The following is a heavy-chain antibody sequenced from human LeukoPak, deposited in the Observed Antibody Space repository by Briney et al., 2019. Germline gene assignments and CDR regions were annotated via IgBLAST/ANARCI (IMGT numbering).Heavy chain of an antibody. CDR2: ISWNSGSI. J-gene: IGHJ4*02. CDR3: AKERRDFWSGYQMTRGEFDY. CDR1: GFTFSSYG. D-gene: IGHD3-3*01. Sequence: LPGGSLRLSCAASGFTFSSYGMHWVRQAPGKGLEWVSGISWNSGSIGYADSVKGRFTISRDNAKNSLYLQMNSLRAEDTALYYCAKERRDFWSGYQMTRGEFDYWGQGTLVTVSS. V-gene: IGHV3-9*01.